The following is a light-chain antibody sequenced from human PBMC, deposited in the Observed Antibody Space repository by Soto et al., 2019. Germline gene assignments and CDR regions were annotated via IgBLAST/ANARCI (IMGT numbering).Light chain of an antibody. J-gene: IGKJ2*01. CDR1: QSISSW. Sequence: DIQMTQSPSTLSASVGDRVTITCRASQSISSWLAWYQQKPGKAPKLLIYDASSLESGVQSRFSGSGSGTEFPLTISSLQPDDFATDYCQQYNSYPRTFGQGTKLEIK. CDR3: QQYNSYPRT. V-gene: IGKV1-5*01. CDR2: DAS.